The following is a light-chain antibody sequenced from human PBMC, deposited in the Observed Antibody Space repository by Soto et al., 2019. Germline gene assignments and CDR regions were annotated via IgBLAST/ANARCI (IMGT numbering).Light chain of an antibody. V-gene: IGKV1-17*01. CDR2: AAS. J-gene: IGKJ1*01. CDR3: LQHKDYPWT. Sequence: DIQMTQSPSSLSASVGDRVAITCRASQDIRSDLGWYQQKPGKAPKRLIYAASRLQSGVPSRFSAGGSRTEFILTISSLQPEDFATYYCLQHKDYPWTFGQGTKVDIK. CDR1: QDIRSD.